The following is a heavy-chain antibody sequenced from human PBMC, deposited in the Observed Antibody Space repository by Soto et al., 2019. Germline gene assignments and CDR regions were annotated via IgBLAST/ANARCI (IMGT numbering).Heavy chain of an antibody. CDR1: GFTFSSYV. Sequence: EVQLLESGGGLVQPGGSLRLSCAASGFTFSSYVMSWVRQAPGKGLEWVSAISGSGGSTYYADSVKGRFTISRDNSKNTLYLQMNSLRAEDTAVYYCAKSLFIAVAGTGGFDYWGQGTLVTVSS. CDR2: ISGSGGST. CDR3: AKSLFIAVAGTGGFDY. D-gene: IGHD6-19*01. V-gene: IGHV3-23*01. J-gene: IGHJ4*02.